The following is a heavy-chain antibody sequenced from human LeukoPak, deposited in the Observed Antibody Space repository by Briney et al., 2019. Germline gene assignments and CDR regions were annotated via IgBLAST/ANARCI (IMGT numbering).Heavy chain of an antibody. CDR1: GYTFTGYY. V-gene: IGHV1-2*06. J-gene: IGHJ4*02. CDR3: ATKGIAAAGTGY. Sequence: ASVKVSCKASGYTFTGYYMHWVRQAPGQGLEWMGRINPSSGGTNYAQKFQGRVTMTRDTSISTAYMELSSLRSEDTAVYYCATKGIAAAGTGYWGQGTLVTVSS. CDR2: INPSSGGT. D-gene: IGHD6-13*01.